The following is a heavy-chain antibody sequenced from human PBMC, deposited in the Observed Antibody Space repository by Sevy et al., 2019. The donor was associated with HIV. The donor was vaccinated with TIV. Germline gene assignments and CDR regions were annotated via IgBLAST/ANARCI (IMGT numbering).Heavy chain of an antibody. Sequence: GGSLRLSCAPSGFTFSTYWMSWVRQAPGKGRKWVANINLDGSERYYLASVKGRFTISRDKAKKSLYLQMNSLTAEDTAVYYCARDCNSASCLWGLDVLGQGTTVTVSS. CDR1: GFTFSTYW. V-gene: IGHV3-7*03. D-gene: IGHD1-26*01. CDR3: ARDCNSASCLWGLDV. J-gene: IGHJ6*02. CDR2: INLDGSER.